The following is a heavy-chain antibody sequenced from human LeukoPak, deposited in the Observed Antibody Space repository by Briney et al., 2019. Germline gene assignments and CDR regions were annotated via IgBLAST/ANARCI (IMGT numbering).Heavy chain of an antibody. V-gene: IGHV3-48*03. D-gene: IGHD2-2*01. CDR1: GFTFSSYE. CDR3: ARETRDIVVVPAAIGAAANWFDP. CDR2: ISSSGSTI. Sequence: GGSLRLSCAASGFTFSSYEMNWVRQAPGKGLEWVSYISSSGSTIYYADSVKGRFTISRDNSKNTLYLQMNSLRAEDTAVYYCARETRDIVVVPAAIGAAANWFDPWGQGTLVTVSS. J-gene: IGHJ5*02.